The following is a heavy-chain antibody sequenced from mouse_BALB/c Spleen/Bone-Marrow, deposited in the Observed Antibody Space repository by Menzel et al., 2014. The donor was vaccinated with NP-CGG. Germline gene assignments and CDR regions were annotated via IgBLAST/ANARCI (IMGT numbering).Heavy chain of an antibody. J-gene: IGHJ4*01. D-gene: IGHD2-2*01. CDR2: IYPYNGGT. Sequence: EVKLMESGPELVKPGASVKISCKASGYTFTDYNMHWVKQSHGKSLKWIGYIYPYNGGTGYNQKFKSKATLTVDTSSSTAYMELRSLTSEDSAVYYCAREGGYYDALDFWGQGTSVTVSS. V-gene: IGHV1S29*02. CDR1: GYTFTDYN. CDR3: AREGGYYDALDF.